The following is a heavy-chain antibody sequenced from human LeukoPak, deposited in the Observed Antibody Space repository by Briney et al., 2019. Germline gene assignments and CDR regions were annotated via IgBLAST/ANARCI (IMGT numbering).Heavy chain of an antibody. J-gene: IGHJ4*02. D-gene: IGHD6-6*01. CDR3: ARYYSSSSHFDY. Sequence: ASVKVSCKASGYTFTSYDINWVRQATGQGLEWMGWMNPNSGNTGYAQKFQGRVTMTRNTSISTAYMELSSLGSEDTAVYYCARYYSSSSHFDYWGQGTLVTVSS. CDR1: GYTFTSYD. V-gene: IGHV1-8*01. CDR2: MNPNSGNT.